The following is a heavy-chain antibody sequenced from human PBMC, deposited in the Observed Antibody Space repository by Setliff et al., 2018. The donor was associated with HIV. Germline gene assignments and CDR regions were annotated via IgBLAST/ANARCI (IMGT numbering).Heavy chain of an antibody. CDR1: GFTFSSYA. V-gene: IGHV3-33*06. D-gene: IGHD6-13*01. CDR3: AKDLRLAAPGFYFDY. Sequence: GGSLRLSCAVSGFTFSSYAMHWVRQAPGKGLEWVAVIWSDGGHKYYADSVKGRFTLSRDNSKNTLYLQMNSLRAEDTAVYFCAKDLRLAAPGFYFDYWGQGTLVTVSS. J-gene: IGHJ4*02. CDR2: IWSDGGHK.